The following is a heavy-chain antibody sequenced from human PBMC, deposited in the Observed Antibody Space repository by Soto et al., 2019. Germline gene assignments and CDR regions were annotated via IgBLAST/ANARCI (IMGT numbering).Heavy chain of an antibody. CDR3: ATGTRVGPYYYGMDV. CDR2: IIPIFGTA. CDR1: GGTFSSYA. J-gene: IGHJ6*02. V-gene: IGHV1-69*13. D-gene: IGHD1-1*01. Sequence: SVKVSCKASGGTFSSYAISWVLQAPGQGLEWMGGIIPIFGTANYAQKFQGRVTITADESTSTAYMELSSLRSEDTAVYYCATGTRVGPYYYGMDVWGQGTTVTVSS.